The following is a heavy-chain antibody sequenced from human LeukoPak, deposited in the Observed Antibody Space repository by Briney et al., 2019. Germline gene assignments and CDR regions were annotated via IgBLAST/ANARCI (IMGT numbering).Heavy chain of an antibody. CDR3: ARGGSPPEALGDAFDI. V-gene: IGHV3-74*01. J-gene: IGHJ3*02. Sequence: QPGGSLRLSCVASGFTFSSHWMHWVRRAPGKGLVWVSRVSSDGSSTRYADSVQGRFTISRDNAKNTLYLQLNSLRTGDTAVYYCARGGSPPEALGDAFDIWGQGTMVTVSS. CDR1: GFTFSSHW. D-gene: IGHD1-26*01. CDR2: VSSDGSST.